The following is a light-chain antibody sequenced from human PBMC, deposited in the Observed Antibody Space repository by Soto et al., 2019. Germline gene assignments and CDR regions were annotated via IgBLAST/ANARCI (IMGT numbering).Light chain of an antibody. Sequence: EIVLTQSPGTLSLSPGERATLSCRASQSVSSSYLAWYQQKPGQAPRLLIYGASSRATGIPDRSSGSRSGTDFTLTISRLEPEDFAVYYCQQYGSSPPITFGRGTRLEIK. CDR1: QSVSSSY. CDR2: GAS. CDR3: QQYGSSPPIT. V-gene: IGKV3-20*01. J-gene: IGKJ5*01.